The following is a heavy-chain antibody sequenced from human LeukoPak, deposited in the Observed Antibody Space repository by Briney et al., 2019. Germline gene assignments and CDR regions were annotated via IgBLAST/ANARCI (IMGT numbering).Heavy chain of an antibody. D-gene: IGHD3-10*01. Sequence: GTSLRLSCTAPGFTFSSYAIHWIRQAPGKGLEWVALVWHDGSNRYYSEAVKGRFTISRDNSKNTVYLQINSLRAEDTAVYYCARKLFGSGSCPDYWGQGTRVTVSS. CDR1: GFTFSSYA. V-gene: IGHV3-33*01. J-gene: IGHJ4*02. CDR2: VWHDGSNR. CDR3: ARKLFGSGSCPDY.